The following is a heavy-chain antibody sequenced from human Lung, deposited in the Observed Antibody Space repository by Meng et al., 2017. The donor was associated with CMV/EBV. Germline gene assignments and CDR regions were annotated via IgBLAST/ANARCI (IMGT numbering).Heavy chain of an antibody. Sequence: VRVLGAGPAVVSLLVTLSLTCAGSNYPHTNHKVGAWGRQPPGNGLECIGELPHRGSSAYNPSLKSRVSMSRDKSKNLFSLKLTSVTAADTALYHCLRSSGGSVWGQGTLVTVSS. CDR2: LPHRGSS. V-gene: IGHV4-4*03. CDR1: NYPHTNHKV. CDR3: LRSSGGSV. J-gene: IGHJ1*01. D-gene: IGHD3-10*01.